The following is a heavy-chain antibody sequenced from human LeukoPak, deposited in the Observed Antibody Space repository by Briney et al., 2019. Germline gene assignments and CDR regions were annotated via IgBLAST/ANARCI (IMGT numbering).Heavy chain of an antibody. Sequence: GRSLRLSCAASGFIFSNYGMHWVRQAPGKGLEWVAVISYDGSNKYYADSVKGRFTISRDNSKNTLYLQMNSLRAEDTVVYYCARTAVIVYYFDYWGQGTLVTVSS. CDR1: GFIFSNYG. CDR2: ISYDGSNK. D-gene: IGHD3-16*02. V-gene: IGHV3-30*03. J-gene: IGHJ4*02. CDR3: ARTAVIVYYFDY.